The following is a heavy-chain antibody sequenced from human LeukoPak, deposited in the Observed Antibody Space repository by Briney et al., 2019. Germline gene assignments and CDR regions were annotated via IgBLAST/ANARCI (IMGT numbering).Heavy chain of an antibody. Sequence: PGGSLRLSCAASGFIVSIHHMRWVRQTPGEGLERVSVIYSGVGTYYADSVKGRFTISRDNSKNTLYLQMNSLRAEDSAVYYCARDLGDYWGQGTQVTVSS. J-gene: IGHJ4*02. CDR2: IYSGVGT. V-gene: IGHV3-53*01. CDR3: ARDLGDY. CDR1: GFIVSIHH.